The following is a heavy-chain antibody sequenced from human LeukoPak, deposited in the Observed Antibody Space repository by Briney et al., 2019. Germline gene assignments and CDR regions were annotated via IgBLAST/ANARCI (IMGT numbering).Heavy chain of an antibody. CDR3: ARQDYGSGSYLGDWFDP. Sequence: NPSETLSLTCTVSGGSISSYYWSWIRQPPGKGLEWIGYIYYSGSTNYNPSLKSRVTISVDTSKNQFSLKLSSVTAADTAVYYCARQDYGSGSYLGDWFDPWGQGTLVTVSS. CDR1: GGSISSYY. V-gene: IGHV4-59*08. D-gene: IGHD3-10*01. J-gene: IGHJ5*02. CDR2: IYYSGST.